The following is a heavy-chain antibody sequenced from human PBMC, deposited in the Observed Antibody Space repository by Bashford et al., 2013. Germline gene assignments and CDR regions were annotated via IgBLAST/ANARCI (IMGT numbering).Heavy chain of an antibody. D-gene: IGHD5/OR15-5a*01. J-gene: IGHJ4*02. Sequence: SETLSLTCTVSGGSVSSGGYYWSWIRQLPGKGLEWIAYMYHSGGSYYNPSLKSRVTISVDTSKNQFSLRLSSVTAADTAVYYCARALVSLGITDYFDNWGQGTLVTVSS. CDR2: MYHSGGS. CDR1: GGSVSSGGYY. CDR3: ARALVSLGITDYFDN. V-gene: IGHV4-31*03.